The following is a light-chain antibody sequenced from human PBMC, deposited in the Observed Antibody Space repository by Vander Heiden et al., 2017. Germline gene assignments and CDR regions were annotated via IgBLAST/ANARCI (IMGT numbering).Light chain of an antibody. V-gene: IGKV1-39*01. Sequence: DIQMTQSPSSLSASVGDRVTITCRASHTISTSLNWYQQKPGKAPNLLIYAASTLQSGVPSRFSCSGSGTDFTLTVSNLQPEDFAVYYCQQSYSTPRTFGHGTKVEIK. CDR1: HTISTS. J-gene: IGKJ1*01. CDR2: AAS. CDR3: QQSYSTPRT.